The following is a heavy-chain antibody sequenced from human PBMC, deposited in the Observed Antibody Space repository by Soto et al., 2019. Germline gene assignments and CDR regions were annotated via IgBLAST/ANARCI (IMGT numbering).Heavy chain of an antibody. J-gene: IGHJ5*02. V-gene: IGHV4-61*05. CDR1: GGSISSRSYY. D-gene: IGHD4-17*01. CDR3: ASFSYGDRQHNWFYP. CDR2: IYYSGST. Sequence: PSETLSLTCTVSGGSISSRSYYWGWIRQPPGKGLEWIAYIYYSGSTNYNPSLKSRVTISVDTSKNQFSLKLSSVTAADTAMYYCASFSYGDRQHNWFYPRAQRTLVPVSA.